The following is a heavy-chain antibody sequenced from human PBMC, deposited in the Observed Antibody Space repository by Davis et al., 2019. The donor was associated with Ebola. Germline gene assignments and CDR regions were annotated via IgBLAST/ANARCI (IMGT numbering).Heavy chain of an antibody. CDR3: ARAQFPTTSDH. D-gene: IGHD1-1*01. Sequence: AASVKVSCKASGYTFTNYGITWVRQAPGQGLEWMGWINPHNGNTNYAQNVQGRVIMTSDTATTTADMEVGSLRSDDTAVYYCARAQFPTTSDHWGQGTLVTVSS. CDR2: INPHNGNT. V-gene: IGHV1-18*04. J-gene: IGHJ4*02. CDR1: GYTFTNYG.